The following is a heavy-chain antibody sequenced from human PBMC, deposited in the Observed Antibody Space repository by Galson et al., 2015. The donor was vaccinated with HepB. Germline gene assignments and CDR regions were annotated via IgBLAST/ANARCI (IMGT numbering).Heavy chain of an antibody. D-gene: IGHD6-19*01. CDR3: STDYTSAVAGAGY. CDR2: LKSKAAGGTT. J-gene: IGHJ4*02. CDR1: GFTFSNAW. Sequence: SLRLSCAASGFTFSNAWMSWVRQSPGKGLEWVGRLKSKAAGGTTDYAAPVKGRFTISRDDSKNTLYLQMNSLRTEDTAVYYCSTDYTSAVAGAGYWGQGTLVTVSS. V-gene: IGHV3-15*01.